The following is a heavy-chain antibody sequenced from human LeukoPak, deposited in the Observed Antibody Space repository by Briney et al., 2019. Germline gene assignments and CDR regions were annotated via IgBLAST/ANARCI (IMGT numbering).Heavy chain of an antibody. D-gene: IGHD3-22*01. J-gene: IGHJ5*02. CDR3: AREHYYDSSGYYLPVNWFDP. CDR2: IYTSGST. Sequence: SETLSLTCTVSGGSISSYYWSWIRQPPGKGLEWIGYIYTSGSTNYNPSLKSRVTISVDTSKNQFSLKLSSVTAADTAVYYCAREHYYDSSGYYLPVNWFDPWGQGTLVTVSS. V-gene: IGHV4-4*08. CDR1: GGSISSYY.